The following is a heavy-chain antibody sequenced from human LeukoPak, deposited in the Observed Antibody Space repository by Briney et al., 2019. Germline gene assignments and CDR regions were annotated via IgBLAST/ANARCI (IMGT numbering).Heavy chain of an antibody. CDR2: IKQDGSEK. Sequence: PGGSLRLSCAASGFTFSSYWMSWVRQAPGKGLEWVANIKQDGSEKYYVDSVKGRFTISRDNAKNSLYLQMNSLRAEDTAVYYCARDIKPRYVCPDCWGQGTLVTVSS. CDR1: GFTFSSYW. V-gene: IGHV3-7*01. D-gene: IGHD3-16*01. CDR3: ARDIKPRYVCPDC. J-gene: IGHJ4*02.